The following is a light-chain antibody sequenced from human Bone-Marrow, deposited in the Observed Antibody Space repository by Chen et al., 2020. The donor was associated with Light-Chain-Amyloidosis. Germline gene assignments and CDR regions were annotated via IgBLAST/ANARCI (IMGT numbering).Light chain of an antibody. J-gene: IGLJ2*01. CDR1: DLPTKY. V-gene: IGLV3-25*03. Sequence: SYELTHPPSVSVPPGQTARITCSGDDLPTKYAYWYQQKPGQAPVLVRHRDTERPSGISERFSGSSSGTTATLTISGVQAEDEADYHCQSADSSGTYEVIFGGGTKLTVL. CDR3: QSADSSGTYEVI. CDR2: RDT.